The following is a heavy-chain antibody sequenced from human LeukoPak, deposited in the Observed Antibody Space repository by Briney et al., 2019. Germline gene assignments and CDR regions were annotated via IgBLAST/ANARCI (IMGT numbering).Heavy chain of an antibody. CDR1: GYTFTGYY. CDR2: INPSGGST. V-gene: IGHV1-46*01. J-gene: IGHJ4*02. D-gene: IGHD6-13*01. Sequence: ASVKVSCKASGYTFTGYYMHWVRQAPGQGLEWMGIINPSGGSTSYAQKFQGRVTMTRDMSTSTVYMELSSLRSEDTAVYYCARVFGSSWYFDYWGQGTLVTVSS. CDR3: ARVFGSSWYFDY.